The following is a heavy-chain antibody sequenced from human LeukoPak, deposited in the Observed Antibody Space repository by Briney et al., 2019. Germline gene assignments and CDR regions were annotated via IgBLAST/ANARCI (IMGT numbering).Heavy chain of an antibody. V-gene: IGHV1-69*04. Sequence: GASVKVSCKASGGTFSSYAISWVRQAPGQGLEWMGRIIPILGIANYAQKFQGRVTITADKSTSTAYMELSSLRSEDTAVYYCARAPHDYSNSPTYYYYYGMDVWGQGTTVTVSS. J-gene: IGHJ6*02. CDR2: IIPILGIA. D-gene: IGHD4-11*01. CDR1: GGTFSSYA. CDR3: ARAPHDYSNSPTYYYYYGMDV.